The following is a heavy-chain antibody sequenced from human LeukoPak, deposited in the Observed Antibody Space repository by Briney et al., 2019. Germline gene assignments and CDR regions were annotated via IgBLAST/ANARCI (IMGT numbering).Heavy chain of an antibody. CDR3: ARGGIAVAGDFDY. J-gene: IGHJ4*02. CDR2: INHSGST. V-gene: IGHV4-34*01. CDR1: GGSFSGYY. D-gene: IGHD6-19*01. Sequence: KTSETLSLTCAVYGGSFSGYYWSWIRQPPGKGLEWIGEINHSGSTNYNPSLKSRVTISVDTSKNQFSLKLSSVTAADTAVYYCARGGIAVAGDFDYWGQGTLVTVSS.